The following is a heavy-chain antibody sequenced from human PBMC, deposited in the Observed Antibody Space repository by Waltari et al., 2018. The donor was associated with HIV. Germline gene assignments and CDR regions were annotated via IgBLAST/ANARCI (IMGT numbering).Heavy chain of an antibody. J-gene: IGHJ6*02. CDR2: ISYEGSNK. D-gene: IGHD4-17*01. CDR1: GLTFSSYG. Sequence: QVQLVESGGGVVQPGRSLRLSCAASGLTFSSYGMHWVRQAPGKGWGWVAVISYEGSNKDYADSVKGRFTISRDNSKNKLYLQMSSLRAEDTAVYYCAKDKDSTVTTMFYYYGMDVWGQGTTVTVSS. CDR3: AKDKDSTVTTMFYYYGMDV. V-gene: IGHV3-30*18.